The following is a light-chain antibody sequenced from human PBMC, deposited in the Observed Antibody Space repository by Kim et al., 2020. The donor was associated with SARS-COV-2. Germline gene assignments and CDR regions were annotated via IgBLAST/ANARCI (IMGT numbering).Light chain of an antibody. Sequence: QSVLTQPPSVSAAPGQKVTISCPASSSSIGSFYVSWYQQLPGTAPKLLIHDNNARPSGIPDRFSGSKSGTSATLGITGLQPGDEATYYCETWDSSLSTVVFGGGTQLTVL. V-gene: IGLV1-51*01. CDR3: ETWDSSLSTVV. CDR2: DNN. J-gene: IGLJ2*01. CDR1: SSSIGSFY.